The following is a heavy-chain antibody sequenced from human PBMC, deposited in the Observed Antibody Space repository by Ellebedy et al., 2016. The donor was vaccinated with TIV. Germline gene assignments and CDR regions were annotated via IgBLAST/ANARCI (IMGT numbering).Heavy chain of an antibody. CDR2: IDPSDSYT. D-gene: IGHD1-26*01. Sequence: GESLKISXQGSGYNFTGYWISWVRQMPGKGLEWMGRIDPSDSYTNYSPSFEGHVTISADKSINTAYLQWSSLKASDTAMYYCARLVIGSVGATDYWGQGTLVTVSS. CDR3: ARLVIGSVGATDY. V-gene: IGHV5-10-1*01. J-gene: IGHJ4*02. CDR1: GYNFTGYW.